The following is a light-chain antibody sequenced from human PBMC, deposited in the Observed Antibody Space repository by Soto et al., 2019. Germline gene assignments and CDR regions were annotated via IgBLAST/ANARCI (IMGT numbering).Light chain of an antibody. V-gene: IGKV1-5*01. CDR3: QQYYSFPPT. J-gene: IGKJ1*01. CDR1: QSISTW. Sequence: DIQMTQSPSTLSASVGDRVAITCRASQSISTWLAWYQQKPGKAPKPLIYDASTLQSGVPSRFSGSGSGTDFTLTISCLQSEDFATYYCQQYYSFPPTSGQGTKVDIK. CDR2: DAS.